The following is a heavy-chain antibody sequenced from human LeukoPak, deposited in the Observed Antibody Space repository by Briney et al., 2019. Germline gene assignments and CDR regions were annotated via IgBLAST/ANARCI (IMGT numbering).Heavy chain of an antibody. J-gene: IGHJ4*02. D-gene: IGHD3-22*01. CDR2: ISAYNGNT. Sequence: ASVKVSCKASGYTFTSYAMHWVRQAPGQRLEWMGWISAYNGNTNYAQKLQGRVTMTTDTSTSTAYMELSSLRSEDTAVYYCVRALHPGRWLRFSRVDSSGYSLEGWGQGTLVTVSS. V-gene: IGHV1-18*01. CDR3: VRALHPGRWLRFSRVDSSGYSLEG. CDR1: GYTFTSYA.